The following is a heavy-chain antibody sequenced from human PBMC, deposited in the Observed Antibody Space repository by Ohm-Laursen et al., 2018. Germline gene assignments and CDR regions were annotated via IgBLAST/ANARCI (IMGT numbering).Heavy chain of an antibody. CDR3: ARGFSGWWGRIDY. V-gene: IGHV4-59*12. Sequence: SETLSLTCTVSGGSISTYYWVWIRQPPGKGLEWIGYIYYSGSTSYSPSLKSRVTISVDTSKNQFSLKLSSVTAADTAVYYCARGFSGWWGRIDYWGQGILVTVSS. J-gene: IGHJ4*02. D-gene: IGHD6-19*01. CDR1: GGSISTYY. CDR2: IYYSGST.